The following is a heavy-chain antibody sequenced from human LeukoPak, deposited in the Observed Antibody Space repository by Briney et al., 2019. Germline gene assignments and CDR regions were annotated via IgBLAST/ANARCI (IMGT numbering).Heavy chain of an antibody. CDR1: GGSFSGYY. D-gene: IGHD2-15*01. CDR2: INHSGST. V-gene: IGHV4-34*01. J-gene: IGHJ4*02. Sequence: PSETLSLTCAVYGGSFSGYYRSWIRQPPGKGLEWIGEINHSGSTNYNPSLKSRVTISVDTSKNQFSLKLSSVTAADTAVYYCARGRSNCSGGSCPAGYFDYWGQGTLVTVSS. CDR3: ARGRSNCSGGSCPAGYFDY.